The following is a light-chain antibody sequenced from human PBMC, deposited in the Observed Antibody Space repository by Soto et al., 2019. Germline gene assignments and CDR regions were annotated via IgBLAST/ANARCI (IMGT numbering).Light chain of an antibody. J-gene: IGKJ2*01. Sequence: IVLTQSPGTLSLSPGERATLSCRASQTVSGSHLAWYQQKPGQAPRLIIYGASTRPTGIPDRFSGSGSGTDFTLTITRLEPKDFAVYYCQQYGGAPPEYPFGQGTKLEIK. CDR3: QQYGGAPPEYP. CDR2: GAS. CDR1: QTVSGSH. V-gene: IGKV3-20*01.